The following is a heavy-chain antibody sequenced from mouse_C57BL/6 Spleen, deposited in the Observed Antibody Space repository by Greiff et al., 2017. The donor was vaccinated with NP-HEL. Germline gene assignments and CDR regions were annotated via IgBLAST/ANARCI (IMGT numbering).Heavy chain of an antibody. V-gene: IGHV2-5*01. CDR2: IWRGGST. CDR3: AKSGDYYGSSLAWFAY. CDR1: GFSLTSYG. Sequence: VQLVESGPGLVQPSQSLSITCTVSGFSLTSYGVHWVRQSPGKGLEWLGVIWRGGSTDYNAAFMSRLSITKDNSKSQVFFKMNSLQADDTAIYYCAKSGDYYGSSLAWFAYWGQGTLVTVSA. D-gene: IGHD1-1*01. J-gene: IGHJ3*01.